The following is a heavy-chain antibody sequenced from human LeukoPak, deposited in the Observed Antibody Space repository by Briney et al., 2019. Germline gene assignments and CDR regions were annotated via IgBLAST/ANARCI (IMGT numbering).Heavy chain of an antibody. CDR1: GYTFTSYG. CDR2: ISAYNGNT. CDR3: ARAVETIFGAD. Sequence: ASVKVSCKASGYTFTSYGISWVRQAPGQGLEWMGWISAYNGNTNYAQKFQGRVTMTRDTSISTAYMELSRLRSDDTAVYYCARAVETIFGADWGQGTLVTVSS. J-gene: IGHJ4*02. V-gene: IGHV1-18*01. D-gene: IGHD3-3*01.